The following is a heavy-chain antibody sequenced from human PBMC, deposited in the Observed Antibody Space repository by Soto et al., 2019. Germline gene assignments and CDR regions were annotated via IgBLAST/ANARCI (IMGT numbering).Heavy chain of an antibody. V-gene: IGHV1-58*01. J-gene: IGHJ6*02. CDR3: AAERLLYAMDV. CDR1: GFTFSSSS. CDR2: IVVDSGDT. Sequence: SVKVSCKASGFTFSSSSVQWVRQARGQGLEWIGWIVVDSGDTNFAQKFHERVTITRDMSTSTAYMELRRLTSEDTAVYYCAAERLLYAMDVWGQGTTVTVSS.